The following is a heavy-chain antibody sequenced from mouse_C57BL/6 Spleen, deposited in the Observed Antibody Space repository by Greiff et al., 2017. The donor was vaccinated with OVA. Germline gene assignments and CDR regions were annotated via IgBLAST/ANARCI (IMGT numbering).Heavy chain of an antibody. CDR2: IDPSDSET. CDR3: ARSGSWGGFAY. Sequence: QVQLQQPGAELVRPGSSVKLSCKASGYTFTSYWMHWVKQRPIQGLEWIGNIDPSDSETHYNQKFKDKATLTVDKSSSTAYMQLSSLTSEDSAVYYCARSGSWGGFAYWGQGTLVTVSA. J-gene: IGHJ3*01. D-gene: IGHD3-2*02. CDR1: GYTFTSYW. V-gene: IGHV1-52*01.